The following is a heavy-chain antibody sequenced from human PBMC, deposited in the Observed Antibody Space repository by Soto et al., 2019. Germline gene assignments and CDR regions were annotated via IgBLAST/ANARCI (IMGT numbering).Heavy chain of an antibody. CDR1: GFTFSTDW. D-gene: IGHD6-13*01. Sequence: PGGSLRLSCAASGFTFSTDWMHWIRQVPGKGLEWVSRINSDASHTYYADSVKGRFTISRDNARNTLHLEMNSLRAEDTAVYYCARDGSGAAAGTNYWGQGTLVTVSS. CDR3: ARDGSGAAAGTNY. J-gene: IGHJ4*02. V-gene: IGHV3-74*01. CDR2: INSDASHT.